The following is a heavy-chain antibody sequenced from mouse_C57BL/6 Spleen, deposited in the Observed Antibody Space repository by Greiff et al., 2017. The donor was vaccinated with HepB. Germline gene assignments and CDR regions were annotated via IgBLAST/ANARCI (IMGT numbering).Heavy chain of an antibody. Sequence: QVQLQQPGTELVKPGASVKLSCKASGYTFTSYWMHWVKQRPGQGLEWIGNINPSNGGTNYNEKFKSKATLTVDKSSSTAYMQLSSLTSEDSAVYYCARRGGDYYGNYEAMDYWGQGTSVTVSS. CDR3: ARRGGDYYGNYEAMDY. CDR1: GYTFTSYW. D-gene: IGHD2-1*01. CDR2: INPSNGGT. V-gene: IGHV1-53*01. J-gene: IGHJ4*01.